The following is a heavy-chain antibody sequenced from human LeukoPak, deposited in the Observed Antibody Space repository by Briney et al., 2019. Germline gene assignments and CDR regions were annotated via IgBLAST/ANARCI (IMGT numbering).Heavy chain of an antibody. CDR2: ISSRSTTT. Sequence: PGGSLRLSCAAFGFTSSSYSMNWVRQAPGKGLEWVSYISSRSTTTYYADSVKGRFTISRDNAKNTLFLQMNSLRAEDTAVYYCVTANSGLDIWGQGTTVTVSS. D-gene: IGHD1-1*01. J-gene: IGHJ3*02. CDR3: VTANSGLDI. V-gene: IGHV3-48*04. CDR1: GFTSSSYS.